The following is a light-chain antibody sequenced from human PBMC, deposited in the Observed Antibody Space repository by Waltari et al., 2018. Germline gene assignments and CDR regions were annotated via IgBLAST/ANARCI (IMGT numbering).Light chain of an antibody. CDR3: CSYAGSSTPVI. CDR2: DVS. CDR1: SSDVGGYHY. J-gene: IGLJ2*01. Sequence: QSALTQPASVSGSPGQSITISCPGPSSDVGGYHYVTWYQQHPGKAPKFIIYDVSKRPSGVSNRFSGSKSGNTASLTISGLQAEDEADYYCCSYAGSSTPVIFGGGTKLTVL. V-gene: IGLV2-23*02.